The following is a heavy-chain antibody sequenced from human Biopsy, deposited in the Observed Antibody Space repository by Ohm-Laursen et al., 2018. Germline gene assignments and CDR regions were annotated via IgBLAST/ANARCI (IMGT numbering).Heavy chain of an antibody. J-gene: IGHJ6*02. CDR1: GGSISSDY. Sequence: SDTLSLTCTVSGGSISSDYWSWIRQTPGKGLEWIGYIYYSGSTNYNPSPKSRVTISVDTSKNQFSLRLNSVTAADTAVYYCARATNSTGWPYYYLYGMDVWGQGTTVTVSS. CDR2: IYYSGST. CDR3: ARATNSTGWPYYYLYGMDV. D-gene: IGHD2/OR15-2a*01. V-gene: IGHV4-59*07.